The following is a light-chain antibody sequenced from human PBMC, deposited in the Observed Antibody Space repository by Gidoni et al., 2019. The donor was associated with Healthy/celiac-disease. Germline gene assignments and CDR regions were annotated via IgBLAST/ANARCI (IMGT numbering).Light chain of an antibody. J-gene: IGLJ2*01. CDR1: SSNIGNNY. CDR3: GTWDSSLSGMV. V-gene: IGLV1-51*01. Sequence: QSVLTQPPSVSAAPGQKVTIACSGSSSNIGNNYVSWYHQLPETAPKLLIYDNNKPPAGFTNRFSRSKTGTSATLGITGLQTGDEADYYGGTWDSSLSGMVFGGGTKLTVL. CDR2: DNN.